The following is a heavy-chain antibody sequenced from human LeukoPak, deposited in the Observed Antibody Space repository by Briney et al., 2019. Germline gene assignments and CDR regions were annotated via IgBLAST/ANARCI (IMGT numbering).Heavy chain of an antibody. CDR3: ARSLVSELLGVNEFDY. D-gene: IGHD1-26*01. Sequence: ASVKVSCKASGYTFTSYGISWVRQAPGQGLEWMGWISAYNGNTNYAQKLQGRVTMTTDTSTSTAYTELRSLRSDDTAVYYCARSLVSELLGVNEFDYWGQGTLVTVSS. CDR2: ISAYNGNT. CDR1: GYTFTSYG. J-gene: IGHJ4*02. V-gene: IGHV1-18*01.